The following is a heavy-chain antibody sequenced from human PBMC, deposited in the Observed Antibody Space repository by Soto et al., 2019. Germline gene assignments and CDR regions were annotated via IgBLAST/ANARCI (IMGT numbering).Heavy chain of an antibody. CDR3: AKDVGQYYDILTGYWAYYYYGMDV. CDR2: ISGSGGST. V-gene: IGHV3-23*01. CDR1: GFTFSSYA. D-gene: IGHD3-9*01. Sequence: GGSLRLSCAASGFTFSSYAMSWVRQAPGKGLEWVSAISGSGGSTYYADSVKGRFTISRDNSKNTLYLQMNSLRAEDTAVYYCAKDVGQYYDILTGYWAYYYYGMDVWGQGTTVTVSS. J-gene: IGHJ6*02.